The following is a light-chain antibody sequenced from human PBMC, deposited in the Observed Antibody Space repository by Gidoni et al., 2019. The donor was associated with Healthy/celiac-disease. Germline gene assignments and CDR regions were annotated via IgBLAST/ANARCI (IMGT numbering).Light chain of an antibody. CDR2: DAS. J-gene: IGKJ4*01. Sequence: EIVLTPSPATLSLSPGERATLPGRASQSVSSYLAWYQQKPGQAPRLLIYDASNRATGIPARCSGSGSGTDFTLTISSLEPEDFAVYYCQQRSNWPSFGGGTKVEIK. V-gene: IGKV3-11*01. CDR1: QSVSSY. CDR3: QQRSNWPS.